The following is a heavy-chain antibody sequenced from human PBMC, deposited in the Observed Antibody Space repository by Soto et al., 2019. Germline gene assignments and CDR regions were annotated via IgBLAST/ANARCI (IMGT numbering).Heavy chain of an antibody. CDR1: GGTFSSYT. V-gene: IGHV1-69*02. D-gene: IGHD4-17*01. Sequence: QVQLVQSGAEVKKPGSSVKVSCKASGGTFSSYTISWVRQAPGQGLEWMGRIIPILGIANYAQKFQGRVTITADKSTSTAYMELSSLRSKDTAVYYCARSYGDYVGYFDYWGQGTLVTVSS. J-gene: IGHJ4*02. CDR2: IIPILGIA. CDR3: ARSYGDYVGYFDY.